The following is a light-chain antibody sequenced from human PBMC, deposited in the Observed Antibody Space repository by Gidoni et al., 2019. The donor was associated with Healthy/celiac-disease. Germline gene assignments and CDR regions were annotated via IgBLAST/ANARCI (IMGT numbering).Light chain of an antibody. Sequence: EIVLTQSPGTMSLSPGERATLSCRAMQSVSSSYLAWYQQKPGQATRLLIYGASSRAPGIPDRFSVSGSGTDFTLTISRLEPEDFAVDYCQQYGSSPMYTFGQGTKLEIK. V-gene: IGKV3-20*01. CDR1: QSVSSSY. CDR3: QQYGSSPMYT. CDR2: GAS. J-gene: IGKJ2*01.